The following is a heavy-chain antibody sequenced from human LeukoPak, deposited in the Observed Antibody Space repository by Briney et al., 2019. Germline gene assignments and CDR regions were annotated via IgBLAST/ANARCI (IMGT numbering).Heavy chain of an antibody. V-gene: IGHV3-23*01. Sequence: GGSLRLSCAASGCTFSSYAMSWVRQAPGKRLEWVSAISGSGGSTYYADSVKGRFTISRQNSKNTVYLQMNSLRAEDTAVYYCAKEGDGSGFDYWGQGTLVTVSS. CDR1: GCTFSSYA. CDR3: AKEGDGSGFDY. CDR2: ISGSGGST. J-gene: IGHJ4*02. D-gene: IGHD2-21*02.